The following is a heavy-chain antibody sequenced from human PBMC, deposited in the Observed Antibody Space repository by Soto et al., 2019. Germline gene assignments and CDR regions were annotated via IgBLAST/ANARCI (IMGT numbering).Heavy chain of an antibody. J-gene: IGHJ5*02. CDR3: ARDRESSIAAAGFNWFDP. D-gene: IGHD6-13*01. CDR1: GFTFSDYY. Sequence: GGSLRLSCAASGFTFSDYYISWIRQAPGKGLEWVSYISSSGSTIYYADSVKGRFTISRDNAKNSLYLQMNSLRAEDTAVYYCARDRESSIAAAGFNWFDPWGQGTLVTVSS. CDR2: ISSSGSTI. V-gene: IGHV3-11*01.